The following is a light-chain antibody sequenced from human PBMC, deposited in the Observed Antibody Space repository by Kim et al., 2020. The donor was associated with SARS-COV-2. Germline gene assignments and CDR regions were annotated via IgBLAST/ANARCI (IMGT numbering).Light chain of an antibody. CDR3: QPYSDNVS. CDR1: QTIGNN. J-gene: IGKJ5*01. CDR2: GAL. V-gene: IGKV3-15*01. Sequence: LMTQSPATLSVSPGERATLSCRASQTIGNNLAWYQQKPGQAPRLLIYGALTRATGIPARFSGSGSGTEFSLTISSLQPEDFAVYHCQPYSDNVSFGPCTRLEIK.